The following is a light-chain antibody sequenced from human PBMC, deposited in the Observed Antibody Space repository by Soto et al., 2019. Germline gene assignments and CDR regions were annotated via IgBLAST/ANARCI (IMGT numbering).Light chain of an antibody. CDR3: QQRSNWPPWT. CDR2: DSS. CDR1: QSVSRF. V-gene: IGKV3-11*01. J-gene: IGKJ1*01. Sequence: EVVLTQSPPTLSLSPGERATLSCRASQSVSRFLAWYQQKPGQAPRLLIYDSSNRATGIPVRFSGSGSGTDFTLTISSLEPEDFAVYYCQQRSNWPPWTFGQGTKVEIK.